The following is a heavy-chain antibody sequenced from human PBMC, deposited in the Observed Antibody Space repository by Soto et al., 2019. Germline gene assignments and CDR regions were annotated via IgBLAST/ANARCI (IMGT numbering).Heavy chain of an antibody. CDR3: ARGSEAYSFDN. D-gene: IGHD2-15*01. CDR2: IYYRGST. V-gene: IGHV4-31*03. Sequence: QVQLQESGPGLVKPSQTLSLTCTVSGGFIRSGGYYWSWIRQHPGKVLEWIGHIYYRGSTSYHPYLIRRITISVDPSKNPFSLNLRSVTAADTAIYYCARGSEAYSFDNWGQGTLVTVSS. J-gene: IGHJ4*02. CDR1: GGFIRSGGYY.